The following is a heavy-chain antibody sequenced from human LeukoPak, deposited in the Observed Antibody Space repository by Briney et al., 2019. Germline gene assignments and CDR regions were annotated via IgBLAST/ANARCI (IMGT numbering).Heavy chain of an antibody. CDR1: GYTFTAYY. V-gene: IGHV1-2*02. CDR3: ARQGNGGWYPDH. Sequence: ASVMVSSKTSGYTFTAYYMHWVRQAPGQELQGMGWINPNSGGTSYAQRFQGRVTMTRDTSITTAYMELISLTSDDTAVYYCARQGNGGWYPDHCGHGALVTVSS. J-gene: IGHJ4*01. CDR2: INPNSGGT. D-gene: IGHD6-19*01.